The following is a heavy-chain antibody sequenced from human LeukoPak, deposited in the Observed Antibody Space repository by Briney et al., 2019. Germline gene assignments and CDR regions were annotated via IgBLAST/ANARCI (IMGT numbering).Heavy chain of an antibody. Sequence: GGSLRLSCAASGFTFSSYGMSWVRQAPGKGLEWVSAISGSGGSTFYADSVKGRFTISRDNPKNTLFLQMNSLRAEDTAVYYCATSRFYYYPYYRGQGTLVTVSS. CDR1: GFTFSSYG. D-gene: IGHD3-10*01. CDR3: ATSRFYYYPYY. J-gene: IGHJ4*02. CDR2: ISGSGGST. V-gene: IGHV3-23*01.